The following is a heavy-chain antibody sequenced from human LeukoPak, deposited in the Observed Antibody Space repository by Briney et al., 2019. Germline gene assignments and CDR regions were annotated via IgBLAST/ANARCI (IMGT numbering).Heavy chain of an antibody. D-gene: IGHD3-9*01. J-gene: IGHJ4*02. CDR1: GFTYSSYA. Sequence: GGSLRLSCADSGFTYSSYAMSWVRQAPGKVLEWVSAISGSGGSTYYADSVKGRFTISRDNSKNTLYLQMNSLRAEDTAVYYCAKYTYYDILTGYCDFDYWGQGTLVTVSS. CDR3: AKYTYYDILTGYCDFDY. CDR2: ISGSGGST. V-gene: IGHV3-23*01.